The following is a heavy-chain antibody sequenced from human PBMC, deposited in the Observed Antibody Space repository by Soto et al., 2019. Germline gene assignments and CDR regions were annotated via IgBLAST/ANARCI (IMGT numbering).Heavy chain of an antibody. D-gene: IGHD2-2*01. CDR2: ISYDGSNK. CDR1: GFTFSSYG. V-gene: IGHV3-30*18. CDR3: AKSHRRVPAAPFDY. Sequence: QVQLVESGGGVVQPGRSLRLSCAASGFTFSSYGMHWVRQAPGKGLEWVAVISYDGSNKYYADSVKGRFTISRDNSKNTLYLQMNSLRAEDTAVYYCAKSHRRVPAAPFDYWGQGTLVTVSS. J-gene: IGHJ4*02.